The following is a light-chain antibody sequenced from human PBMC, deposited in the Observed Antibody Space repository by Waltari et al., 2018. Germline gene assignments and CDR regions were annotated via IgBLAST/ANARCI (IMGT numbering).Light chain of an antibody. V-gene: IGKV3-15*01. CDR2: AAS. CDR1: QSLSRN. J-gene: IGKJ4*01. Sequence: EILMTQSPGTLSVSPGETATLSCRASQSLSRNLAWYQLKPGQAPRRLVYAASTRATGIPARFSGSGSGTEFTLTISSLQSEDFAVYYCQQYSDWPPLTFGGGTKVEIK. CDR3: QQYSDWPPLT.